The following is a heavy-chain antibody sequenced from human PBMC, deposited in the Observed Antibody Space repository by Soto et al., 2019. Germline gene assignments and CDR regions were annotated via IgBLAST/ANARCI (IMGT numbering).Heavy chain of an antibody. CDR1: GASTSRDY. D-gene: IGHD1-1*01. V-gene: IGHV4-4*07. Sequence: QVQLQESGPGVVKPSETLTLTCNVSGASTSRDYWSWLRRPAGKGLEWIGRIDRTGRPTYNPSLMSRVRVSIDTSKSQISLKVTSVTAADTATYFCARDDLQQWSFDIWGQGILVAVSS. J-gene: IGHJ4*02. CDR2: IDRTGRP. CDR3: ARDDLQQWSFDI.